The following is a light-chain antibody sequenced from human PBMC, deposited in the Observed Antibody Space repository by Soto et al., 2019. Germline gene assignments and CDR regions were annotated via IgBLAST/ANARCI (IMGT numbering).Light chain of an antibody. CDR1: SSDVGSYNL. Sequence: QSALTQPASVSGSPGQSITISCTGNSSDVGSYNLVSWYQQHPGKAPKLMIYEGSKRPSGVSNRFSGSKSVNTASLTISGLHAEDEADYYGCSYAGSSTFVVFGGGTKLTVL. V-gene: IGLV2-23*03. J-gene: IGLJ2*01. CDR3: CSYAGSSTFVV. CDR2: EGS.